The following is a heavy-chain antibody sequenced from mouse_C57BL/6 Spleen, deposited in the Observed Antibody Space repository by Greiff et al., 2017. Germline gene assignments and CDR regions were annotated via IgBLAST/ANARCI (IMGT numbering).Heavy chain of an antibody. D-gene: IGHD1-1*01. CDR3: TTDYGSSSFDY. J-gene: IGHJ2*01. CDR1: GFNIKDDY. CDR2: IDPENGDT. Sequence: VQLKESGAELVRPGASVKLSCTASGFNIKDDYMHWVKQRPEQGLEWIGWIDPENGDTEYASKFQGKATITADTSSNTAYLQLSSLTSEDTAVYYCTTDYGSSSFDYWGQGTTLTVSS. V-gene: IGHV14-4*01.